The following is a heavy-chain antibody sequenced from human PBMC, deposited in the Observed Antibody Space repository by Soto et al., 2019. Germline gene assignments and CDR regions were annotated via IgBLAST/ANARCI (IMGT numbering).Heavy chain of an antibody. CDR2: IRSKVYGGTT. J-gene: IGHJ4*02. V-gene: IGHV3-49*03. CDR3: TRDCRVTVTNTFL. D-gene: IGHD4-17*01. Sequence: EEQLVESGGGSVQPGRSLRLSCTGSGFTFGDYAVTWFRQAPGKGLEWVGFIRSKVYGGTTEYAASVAGRFSISRDDSKSTAYRQMDSVRIEDTALDFCTRDCRVTVTNTFLWGQGTLVTVSA. CDR1: GFTFGDYA.